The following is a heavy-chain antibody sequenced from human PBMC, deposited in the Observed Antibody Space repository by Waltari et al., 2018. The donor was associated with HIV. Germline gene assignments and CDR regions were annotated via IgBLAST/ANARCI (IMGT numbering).Heavy chain of an antibody. CDR2: IYSGGST. J-gene: IGHJ4*02. CDR1: GFSVSSPY. V-gene: IGHV3-53*01. D-gene: IGHD2-21*02. CDR3: ARGFGCGGDCYYFDY. Sequence: EAQLVESGGGLVQPGGALRRSCAAPGFSVSSPYMSWVRPAPGKGLEWVSVIYSGGSTYYADSVKGRFTISRDNSKNTLYLQMNSLRAEDTAVYYCARGFGCGGDCYYFDYWGQGTLVTVSS.